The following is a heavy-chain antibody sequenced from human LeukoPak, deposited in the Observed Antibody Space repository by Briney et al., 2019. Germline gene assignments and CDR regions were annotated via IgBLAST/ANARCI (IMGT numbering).Heavy chain of an antibody. CDR3: AREGGYYYGSGSFDY. CDR1: GGSISSYY. CDR2: IYYSGST. D-gene: IGHD3-10*01. J-gene: IGHJ4*02. V-gene: IGHV4-59*01. Sequence: SETLSLTCTVSGGSISSYYWSWIRQPPGKGLEWIGYIYYSGSTNYNPSLKSRVTISVDTSKNQFSLKLSSVTAADTAVYYCAREGGYYYGSGSFDYWGQGTLVTVSS.